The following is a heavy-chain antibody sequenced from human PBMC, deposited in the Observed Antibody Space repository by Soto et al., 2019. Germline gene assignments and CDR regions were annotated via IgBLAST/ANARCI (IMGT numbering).Heavy chain of an antibody. V-gene: IGHV1-18*04. J-gene: IGHJ4*02. CDR1: GYTFTSYG. CDR3: ARGLSGSYLGPSLGDFDY. D-gene: IGHD1-26*01. Sequence: SVKVSCKASGYTFTSYGISWVRQAPGQGLEWMGWISAYNGNTNYAQKLQGRVTMTTDTSTSTAYMELRSLRSDDTAVYYCARGLSGSYLGPSLGDFDYWGQGTMVTGS. CDR2: ISAYNGNT.